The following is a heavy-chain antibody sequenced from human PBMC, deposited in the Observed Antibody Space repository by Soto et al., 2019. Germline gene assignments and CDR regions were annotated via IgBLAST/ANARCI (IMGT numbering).Heavy chain of an antibody. Sequence: SQTLSLPCAISGDSVSSNSAAWNWTRQSPSRGLEWLGRTYYRSKWYNDYAVSVKSRITINPDTSKNQFSLQLNSVTPEDTAVYYCARVVSYQLLEEYYGMDVWGQGTTVTVSS. J-gene: IGHJ6*02. CDR3: ARVVSYQLLEEYYGMDV. CDR1: GDSVSSNSAA. V-gene: IGHV6-1*01. D-gene: IGHD2-2*01. CDR2: TYYRSKWYN.